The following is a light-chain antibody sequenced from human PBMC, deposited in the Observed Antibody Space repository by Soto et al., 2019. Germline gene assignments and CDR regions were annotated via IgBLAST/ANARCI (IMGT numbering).Light chain of an antibody. CDR3: QQYNNWPFS. CDR1: QSLSTN. J-gene: IGKJ5*01. Sequence: EIVMTQSPATLSVSPGERATLSCRASQSLSTNLAWYQQKPGQAPRLLIYGASTRATGTPTRFSGSGSGTKFTLTISGLQSEDSAVYFCQQYNNWPFSFGQGTRLEIK. V-gene: IGKV3-15*01. CDR2: GAS.